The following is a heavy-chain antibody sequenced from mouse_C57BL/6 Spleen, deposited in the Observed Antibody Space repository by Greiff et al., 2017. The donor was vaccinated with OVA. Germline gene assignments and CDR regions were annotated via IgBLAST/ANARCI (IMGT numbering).Heavy chain of an antibody. Sequence: VQLQQSGPELVKPGASVKISCKASGYTFTDYYMNWVKQSHGKSLEWIGDINPNNGGTSYNQKFKGKATLTVDKSSSTAYMELRSLTSEDSAVYYCARGEIYYDYDGKFFAYWGQGTLVTVSA. CDR1: GYTFTDYY. CDR2: INPNNGGT. J-gene: IGHJ3*01. CDR3: ARGEIYYDYDGKFFAY. D-gene: IGHD2-4*01. V-gene: IGHV1-26*01.